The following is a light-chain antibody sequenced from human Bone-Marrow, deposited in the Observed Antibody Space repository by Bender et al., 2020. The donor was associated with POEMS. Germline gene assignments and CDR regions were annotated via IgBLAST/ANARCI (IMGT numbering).Light chain of an antibody. CDR2: EDS. J-gene: IGLJ3*02. Sequence: QSALTQPASVSESPGQSISISCTGTSNDVGSYNLVSWYQQRPDKAPKLLIHEDSKRALGVSSRVSGSKSGNTASLTISGLQAEDEADYYCCSYAGSNIWVFGGGTKLTVL. V-gene: IGLV2-23*01. CDR1: SNDVGSYNL. CDR3: CSYAGSNIWV.